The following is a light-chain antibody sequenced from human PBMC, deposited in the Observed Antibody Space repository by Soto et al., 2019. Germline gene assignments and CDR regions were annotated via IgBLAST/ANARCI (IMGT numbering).Light chain of an antibody. J-gene: IGKJ4*01. CDR3: QQLNSYPLT. Sequence: IQLTQSPSSLSASVGDRVTITCRASQGISSYLAWYQQKPGKAPNLLIYAASTLQSGVPSRFSGSGSGTDVTLTISSLQPEDFATYYCQQLNSYPLTFGGGTKVEIK. CDR2: AAS. CDR1: QGISSY. V-gene: IGKV1-9*01.